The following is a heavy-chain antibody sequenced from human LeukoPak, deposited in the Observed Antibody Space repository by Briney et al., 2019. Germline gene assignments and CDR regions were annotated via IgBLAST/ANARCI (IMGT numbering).Heavy chain of an antibody. D-gene: IGHD2-2*01. V-gene: IGHV4-4*07. Sequence: SETLSPTCTVSGGSISNYYWNWIRQPAGKGLEWIGRIYSSGSTNYNPSLKSRVTLSVDTAKTQFSLKLSSVTAADTAVYYCAREMPSHYYYMDVWGRGTTVTVSS. CDR1: GGSISNYY. J-gene: IGHJ6*03. CDR2: IYSSGST. CDR3: AREMPSHYYYMDV.